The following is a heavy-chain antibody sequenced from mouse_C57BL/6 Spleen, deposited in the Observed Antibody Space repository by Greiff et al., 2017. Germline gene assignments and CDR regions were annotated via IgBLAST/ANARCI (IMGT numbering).Heavy chain of an antibody. CDR2: INPGSGGT. V-gene: IGHV1-54*01. CDR1: GYAFTNYL. D-gene: IGHD1-1*01. J-gene: IGHJ2*01. CDR3: EREGRVALDY. Sequence: QVQLKESGAELVRPGTSVKVSCKASGYAFTNYLIEWVKQRPGQGLEWIGVINPGSGGTNYNEKFKGKATLTADKSSSTAYMQLSSLTSEDSAVYFGEREGRVALDYGGQGTTPTVSS.